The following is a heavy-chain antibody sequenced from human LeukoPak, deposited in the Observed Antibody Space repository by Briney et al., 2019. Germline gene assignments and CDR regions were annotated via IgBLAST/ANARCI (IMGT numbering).Heavy chain of an antibody. V-gene: IGHV3-21*01. CDR3: ARDPIASAASGGDS. D-gene: IGHD6-13*01. CDR2: ITSRSSYT. Sequence: GGSLRLSCAASGFTFSSDSMNWVRQAPGKGLEWVSSITSRSSYTYYADSMKGRFIISRDNAKNSLYLQMNSLRAEDTAIYYCARDPIASAASGGDSWGQGTLVTVSS. CDR1: GFTFSSDS. J-gene: IGHJ4*02.